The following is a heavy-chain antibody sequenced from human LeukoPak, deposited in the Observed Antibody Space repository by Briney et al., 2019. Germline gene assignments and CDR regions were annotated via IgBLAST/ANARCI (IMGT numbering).Heavy chain of an antibody. CDR1: GGSISSYY. CDR3: ARDGGHYYYDSSGYHTRNAFDI. Sequence: PSETLSLTCTVSGGSISSYYWSWIRQPAGKGLEWIGRIYTSGSTNYNPSLKSRVTMSVDTSKNQFSLKLSSVTAADTAVYYCARDGGHYYYDSSGYHTRNAFDIWGQGTMVTVSS. D-gene: IGHD3-22*01. J-gene: IGHJ3*02. CDR2: IYTSGST. V-gene: IGHV4-4*07.